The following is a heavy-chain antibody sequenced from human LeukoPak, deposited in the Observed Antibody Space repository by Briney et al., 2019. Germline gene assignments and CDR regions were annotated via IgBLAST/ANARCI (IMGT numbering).Heavy chain of an antibody. CDR1: GGTFSSYA. CDR2: INPNSGGT. V-gene: IGHV1-2*02. CDR3: ARARTIAVAGTWVFY. J-gene: IGHJ4*02. Sequence: ASVKVSCKASGGTFSSYAISWVRQAPGQGLEWMGGINPNSGGTNYAQKFQGRVTMTRDTSISTAYMELSRLRSDDTAVYYCARARTIAVAGTWVFYWGQGTLVTVSS. D-gene: IGHD6-19*01.